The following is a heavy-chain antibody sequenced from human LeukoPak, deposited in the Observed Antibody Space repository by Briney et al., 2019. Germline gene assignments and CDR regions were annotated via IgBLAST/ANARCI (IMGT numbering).Heavy chain of an antibody. Sequence: ASVKVSCKASGYTFTGYYMHWVRQAPGQGLEWMGWINPNSGGTNYAQKFQGRVTMTRDTSISTAYMELSRLRSDDTAVYYCARAPKFNWPFTDAFDIWGQGTMVTVSS. CDR1: GYTFTGYY. V-gene: IGHV1-2*02. D-gene: IGHD1-20*01. CDR3: ARAPKFNWPFTDAFDI. J-gene: IGHJ3*02. CDR2: INPNSGGT.